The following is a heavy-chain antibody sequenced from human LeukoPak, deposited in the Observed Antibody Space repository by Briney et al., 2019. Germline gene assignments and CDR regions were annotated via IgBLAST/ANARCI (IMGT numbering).Heavy chain of an antibody. J-gene: IGHJ6*03. V-gene: IGHV3-48*03. Sequence: GGSLRLSCAASGFTFSNYEMNWVRQAPGKGLEWVSYISSSSSTIYYADSVKGRFTISRDNAKNSLYLQMNSLRAEDTAVYYCATSSYYYYYYMDVWGKGTTVTVSS. CDR2: ISSSSSTI. CDR1: GFTFSNYE. CDR3: ATSSYYYYYYMDV.